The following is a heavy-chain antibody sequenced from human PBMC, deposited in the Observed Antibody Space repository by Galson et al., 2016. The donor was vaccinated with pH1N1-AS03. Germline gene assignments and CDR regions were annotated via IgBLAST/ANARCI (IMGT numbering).Heavy chain of an antibody. V-gene: IGHV3-53*01. D-gene: IGHD3-3*01. CDR3: ARFEWSDSYCDY. J-gene: IGHJ4*02. CDR1: GITVSSNY. CDR2: IYSGGAT. Sequence: SLRLSCAASGITVSSNYMSWVRQAPGKGLEWVSIIYSGGATYYTDSVQGRFTISRDDSKNTLFLQMNSLRAEDTAVYYCARFEWSDSYCDYWGQGMLVTVSS.